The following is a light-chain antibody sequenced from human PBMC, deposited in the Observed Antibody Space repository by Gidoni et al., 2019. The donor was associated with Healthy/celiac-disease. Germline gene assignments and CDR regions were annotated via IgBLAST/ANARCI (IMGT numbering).Light chain of an antibody. J-gene: IGLJ1*01. CDR3: QVWDSSSDQGV. Sequence: SYVLTQPPSVSVAPGKTARITCGGNNIGSKSVHWYQQKPGQAPVRVIYYDSDRPSGIPERFSGSNSGNTATLTISRVEAGDEADYYCQVWDSSSDQGVFGTGTKVTVL. V-gene: IGLV3-21*04. CDR2: YDS. CDR1: NIGSKS.